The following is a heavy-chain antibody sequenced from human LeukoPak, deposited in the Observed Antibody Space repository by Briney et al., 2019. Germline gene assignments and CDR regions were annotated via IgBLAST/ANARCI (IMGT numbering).Heavy chain of an antibody. CDR1: GFTFSSYG. Sequence: PGGSLRLSCAASGFTFSSYGMHWVRQAPGKGLEWVAFIRYDGSNKYYADSVKGRFTISRDNSKNTLYLQMNSLRAEDTAVYYCAREQYTRYSSSWYYFDYWGQGTLVTVSS. CDR2: IRYDGSNK. D-gene: IGHD6-13*01. CDR3: AREQYTRYSSSWYYFDY. J-gene: IGHJ4*02. V-gene: IGHV3-30*02.